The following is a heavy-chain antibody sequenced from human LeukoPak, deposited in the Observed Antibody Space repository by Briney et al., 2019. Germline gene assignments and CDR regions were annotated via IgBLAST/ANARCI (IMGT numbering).Heavy chain of an antibody. Sequence: ASVKVSCKASGYTXTAYYIHWVRQAPGQGLEWMGWINPNSGGTNFAQKFQGRVTLTRDTSISTVYMELSRVTSDDTAVYYCARDQGGGATDFDYWGQGTLVTVSS. D-gene: IGHD1-26*01. V-gene: IGHV1-2*02. CDR1: GYTXTAYY. CDR3: ARDQGGGATDFDY. J-gene: IGHJ4*02. CDR2: INPNSGGT.